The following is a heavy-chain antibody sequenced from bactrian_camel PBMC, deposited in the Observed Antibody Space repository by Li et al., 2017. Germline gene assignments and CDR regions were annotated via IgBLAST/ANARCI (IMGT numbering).Heavy chain of an antibody. CDR1: GIDHHAC. CDR2: GRGVTHGAT. Sequence: VQLVESGGGSVQAGGSLRLSCTVSGIDHHACMAWFRQAPGKERESIATFVVSGRGVTHGATYYADSLKGRATISANNNNEVYLEMNTLKPEDTAMYYCAAAHGVDMGWVVTVPGAHTLVTYWGQGTQVTVS. D-gene: IGHD2*01. CDR3: AAAHGVDMGWVVTVPGAHTLVTY. V-gene: IGHV3-3*01. J-gene: IGHJ4*01.